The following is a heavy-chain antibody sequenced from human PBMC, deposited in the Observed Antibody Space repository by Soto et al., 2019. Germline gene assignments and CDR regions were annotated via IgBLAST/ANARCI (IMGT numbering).Heavy chain of an antibody. D-gene: IGHD3-10*01. CDR3: ASDRVNMVRGLTLPNYYYYYGMDV. V-gene: IGHV3-30-3*01. CDR1: GFTFSSYA. J-gene: IGHJ6*02. CDR2: ISYDGSNK. Sequence: PGGSLRLSCAASGFTFSSYAMHWVRQAPGKGLEWVAVISYDGSNKYYADSVKGRFTISRDNSKNTLYLQMNSLRAEDTAVYYCASDRVNMVRGLTLPNYYYYYGMDVWGQGTTVTVSS.